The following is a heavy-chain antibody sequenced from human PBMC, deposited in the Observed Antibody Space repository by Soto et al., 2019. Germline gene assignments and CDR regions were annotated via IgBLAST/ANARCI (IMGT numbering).Heavy chain of an antibody. D-gene: IGHD3-22*01. CDR3: ARVKSGYLTFDY. CDR2: VYSGSST. V-gene: IGHV3-53*02. J-gene: IGHJ4*02. CDR1: GFIVSDNY. Sequence: EVQLVETGGGLVQPGGSLRLSCAASGFIVSDNYMNWVRQAPGKGLEWLSVVYSGSSTYYADSVTGRLTISSDNSKNTVFLQMNSLRVEDTAVYYCARVKSGYLTFDYWGQGTLVTVS.